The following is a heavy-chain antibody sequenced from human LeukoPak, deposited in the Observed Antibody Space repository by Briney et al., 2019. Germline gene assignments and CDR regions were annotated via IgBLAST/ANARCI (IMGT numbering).Heavy chain of an antibody. CDR3: APEGDGYILFDY. Sequence: PGKSLRLSCAAPGFTFSSYGMHWVRKALVKGLYKVAVISYDGSNKYYADSVKGRFTISRDNSKNTLNLQMNSLIVEDTAVYYCAPEGDGYILFDYWGQGTLVTVSS. D-gene: IGHD5-24*01. J-gene: IGHJ4*02. CDR1: GFTFSSYG. CDR2: ISYDGSNK. V-gene: IGHV3-30*03.